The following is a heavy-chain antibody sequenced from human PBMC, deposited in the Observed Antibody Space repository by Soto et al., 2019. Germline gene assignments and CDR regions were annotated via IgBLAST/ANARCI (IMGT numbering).Heavy chain of an antibody. Sequence: ASVKVSFKASGYIFSGYLIHLVLQSPLQGLERMGCINPNSGGTEYAKKFQGWVTMTRDTSISTAYMELSRLKSDDTAVYYCAVTYYFDGSAYRNANFALWGIGPMV. J-gene: IGHJ3*01. CDR3: AVTYYFDGSAYRNANFAL. D-gene: IGHD3-22*01. V-gene: IGHV1-2*04. CDR2: INPNSGGT. CDR1: GYIFSGYL.